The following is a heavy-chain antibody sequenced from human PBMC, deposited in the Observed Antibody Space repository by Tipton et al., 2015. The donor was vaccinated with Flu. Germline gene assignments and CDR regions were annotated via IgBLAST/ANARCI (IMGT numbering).Heavy chain of an antibody. V-gene: IGHV4-38-2*02. Sequence: TLSLTCTVSGYFISSRYYWGWIRQPPGKGLEWIGCVYHGGTTYYNPSLKSRVAISLDTFKNQFSLKLTSVTAADTALYYCATTTYYYGSGSHDYWGQGTLVTVSS. CDR2: VYHGGTT. D-gene: IGHD3-10*01. CDR1: GYFISSRYY. J-gene: IGHJ4*02. CDR3: ATTTYYYGSGSHDY.